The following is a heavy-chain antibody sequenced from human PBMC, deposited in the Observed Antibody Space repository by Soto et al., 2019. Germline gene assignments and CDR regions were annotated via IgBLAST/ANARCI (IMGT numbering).Heavy chain of an antibody. CDR2: ISNDGRKE. CDR3: AKGNGG. V-gene: IGHV3-30*18. Sequence: QVQLVESGGGVVQPGKSLRLSCVPSGFTFSSFGMHWVRQVPGKGLEWVAIISNDGRKEYYADSVRGRFTISRDDFKNTHYRHMTSLRPEETAVYHCAKGNGGWGQGTQVTVSS. CDR1: GFTFSSFG. J-gene: IGHJ4*02. D-gene: IGHD3-16*01.